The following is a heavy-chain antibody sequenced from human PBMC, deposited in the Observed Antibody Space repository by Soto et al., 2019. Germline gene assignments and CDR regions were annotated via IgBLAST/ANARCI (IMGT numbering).Heavy chain of an antibody. CDR2: INPDGRTT. Sequence: EVQLVESGGGLVLPGGSLRLSCAASGFTFSTYWMHWVRQAPGEGLVWVSRINPDGRTTSYADSVKGRFTISRDNSENTLYLQMNSRRTEYTAVYYCARVSTVEYLFDPWGQGTLVSVSS. CDR3: ARVSTVEYLFDP. D-gene: IGHD2-21*02. J-gene: IGHJ5*02. V-gene: IGHV3-74*01. CDR1: GFTFSTYW.